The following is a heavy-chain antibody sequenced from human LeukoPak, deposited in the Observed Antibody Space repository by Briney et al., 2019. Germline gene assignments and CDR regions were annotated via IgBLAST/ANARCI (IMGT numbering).Heavy chain of an antibody. CDR2: IRYDGSNK. D-gene: IGHD5-18*01. Sequence: PGGSLRLSCAASGFTFSSYGMHWVRQAPGKGLEWVAFIRYDGSNKYYADSVKGRFTISRDNSKNTLYLQMNSLRAEDTAVYYCAKDHTRHVDTAMVTADYWGQGTLVTVSS. CDR3: AKDHTRHVDTAMVTADY. J-gene: IGHJ4*02. V-gene: IGHV3-30*02. CDR1: GFTFSSYG.